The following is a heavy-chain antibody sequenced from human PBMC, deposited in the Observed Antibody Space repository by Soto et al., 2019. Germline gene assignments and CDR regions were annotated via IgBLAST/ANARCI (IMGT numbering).Heavy chain of an antibody. CDR2: GRNRAYSYST. D-gene: IGHD6-13*01. CDR3: TSRGYSSSWPTSKQGTFDY. CDR1: GYIFSDHY. V-gene: IGHV3-72*01. Sequence: GGSLRLSCAASGYIFSDHYIDWVRQGPGKGLEWVGRGRNRAYSYSTEYAASVKGRFTISRDDSRNSAYLQMNSLKTEDTAVYYCTSRGYSSSWPTSKQGTFDYWGQGTLVTVSS. J-gene: IGHJ4*02.